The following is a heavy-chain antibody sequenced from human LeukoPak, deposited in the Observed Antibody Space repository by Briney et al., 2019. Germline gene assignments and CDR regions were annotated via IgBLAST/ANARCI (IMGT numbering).Heavy chain of an antibody. CDR2: MNTNSGNT. CDR1: GYTFTSHG. J-gene: IGHJ4*02. CDR3: ARYSSGWYGLDY. Sequence: ASVKVSCKASGYTFTSHGISWVGQATGQGLEWMGWMNTNSGNTGYAQKFQGRVTMTRKTSISTAYMELSSLRSEDTAVYYCARYSSGWYGLDYWGQGTLVTVSS. D-gene: IGHD6-19*01. V-gene: IGHV1-8*02.